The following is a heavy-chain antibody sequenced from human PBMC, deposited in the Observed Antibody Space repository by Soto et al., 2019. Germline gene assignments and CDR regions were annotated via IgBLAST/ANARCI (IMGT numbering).Heavy chain of an antibody. CDR2: IYHTGST. J-gene: IGHJ4*02. CDR1: GGSISTVGHY. Sequence: QVHLQESGPKLVKPSQTLSLTCSVSGGSISTVGHYWTWIRQPPGKGLEWIGSIYHTGSTYYSKSLRSRLTMSVDTSKSQFSLRLSSVTAADTAVYYCARATGTLRSRNCDYWGQGSLVTVSS. D-gene: IGHD1-1*01. V-gene: IGHV4-31*03. CDR3: ARATGTLRSRNCDY.